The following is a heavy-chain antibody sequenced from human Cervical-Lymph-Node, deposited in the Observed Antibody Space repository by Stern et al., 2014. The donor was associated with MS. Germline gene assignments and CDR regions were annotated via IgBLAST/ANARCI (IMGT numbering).Heavy chain of an antibody. J-gene: IGHJ6*02. CDR1: GFSLSNARMG. CDR2: IFLNDEK. D-gene: IGHD4-17*01. Sequence: ESGPVLVKPTETLTLTCTVSGFSLSNARMGVSWIRQPPGKALEWLAHIFLNDEKSYSTSLKSRLTISKDTSKSQVVLTMTNMDPVDTATYYCARMTVDGDERYYYYGMDVWGQGTTVTVSS. V-gene: IGHV2-26*01. CDR3: ARMTVDGDERYYYYGMDV.